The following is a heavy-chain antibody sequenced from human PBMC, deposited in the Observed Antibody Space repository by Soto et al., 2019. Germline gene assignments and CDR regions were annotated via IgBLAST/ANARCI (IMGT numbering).Heavy chain of an antibody. CDR3: ARDLGHYHDSSGP. V-gene: IGHV3-53*01. CDR1: GFTVSSNY. CDR2: IYSGGST. J-gene: IGHJ1*01. D-gene: IGHD3-22*01. Sequence: GGSLRLSCAASGFTVSSNYMSWVRQAPGKGLEWVSVIYSGGSTYYADSVKGRFTISRDNSKNTLYLQMNSLRAGDTAVYYCARDLGHYHDSSGPWGQGTLVTVSS.